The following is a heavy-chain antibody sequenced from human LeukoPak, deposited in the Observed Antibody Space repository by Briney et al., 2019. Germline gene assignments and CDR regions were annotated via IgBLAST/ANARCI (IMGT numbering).Heavy chain of an antibody. J-gene: IGHJ4*02. V-gene: IGHV3-30*02. D-gene: IGHD4-17*01. CDR3: AKANYGDYADDY. CDR1: GFTFSSYG. Sequence: GGSLRLSCAASGFTFSSYGMHWVRQAPGKGLEWVAFIRYDGSKKYYADSVKGRFTISRDNSKNTLYLQMNSLRAEDTAVYYCAKANYGDYADDYWGQGTLVTVSS. CDR2: IRYDGSKK.